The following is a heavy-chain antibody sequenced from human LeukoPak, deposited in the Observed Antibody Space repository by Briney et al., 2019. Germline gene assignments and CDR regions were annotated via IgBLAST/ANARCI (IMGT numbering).Heavy chain of an antibody. CDR3: ARDNAPYGSGTARDY. Sequence: GGSLRLSCAVSGFTFSTYWMSWVRQAPGKGLEWVANIKQDGSQKYYVHSVKGRFTISRDNAKNSLYLQMNSLRAEDTAVYYCARDNAPYGSGTARDYWGQGTLVTVSS. D-gene: IGHD3-10*01. CDR1: GFTFSTYW. CDR2: IKQDGSQK. J-gene: IGHJ4*02. V-gene: IGHV3-7*01.